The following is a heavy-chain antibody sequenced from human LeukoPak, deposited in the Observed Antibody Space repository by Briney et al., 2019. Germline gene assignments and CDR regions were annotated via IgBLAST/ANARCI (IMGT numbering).Heavy chain of an antibody. CDR1: GGSISSSHYY. D-gene: IGHD3-10*01. V-gene: IGHV4-39*01. CDR3: ARQISDYYYYYIDV. Sequence: PSETLSLTCTASGGSISSSHYYWGWLRQTPGKGLEWLGTIYYSGTTYYNPSLESRATISEDTSKNQFSLTLRSVTAADTAVYYCARQISDYYYYYIDVWGNGTTVTVSS. CDR2: IYYSGTT. J-gene: IGHJ6*03.